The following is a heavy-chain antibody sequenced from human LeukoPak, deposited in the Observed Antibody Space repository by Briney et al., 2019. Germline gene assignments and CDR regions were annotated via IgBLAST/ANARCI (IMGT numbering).Heavy chain of an antibody. CDR1: GFTVSSNY. D-gene: IGHD1-26*01. Sequence: GGSLRLSCAASGFTVSSNYMSWVRQAPGKGLEWVSVIYSGGSTYYADSVKGRFTISRDNSKNTLYLQMNSLSAEDTAVYYCAKRTPYSGSSQSFDCWGQGTLVTVSS. CDR2: IYSGGST. CDR3: AKRTPYSGSSQSFDC. J-gene: IGHJ4*02. V-gene: IGHV3-53*01.